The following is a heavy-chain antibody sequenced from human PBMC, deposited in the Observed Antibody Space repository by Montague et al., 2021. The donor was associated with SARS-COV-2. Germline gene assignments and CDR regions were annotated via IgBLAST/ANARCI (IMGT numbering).Heavy chain of an antibody. V-gene: IGHV3-48*03. CDR3: ARAGEDYYYDSSGFLY. CDR1: GFVFSSYE. D-gene: IGHD3-22*01. J-gene: IGHJ4*02. CDR2: ISNSGDNK. Sequence: SLRLSCAASGFVFSSYEMHWVRQAPGKGLEWVSYISNSGDNKYYADSVKGRFTISRDNAKNSLYLQMSSLRAEDTAVYYCARAGEDYYYDSSGFLYWGQGTLVTVSS.